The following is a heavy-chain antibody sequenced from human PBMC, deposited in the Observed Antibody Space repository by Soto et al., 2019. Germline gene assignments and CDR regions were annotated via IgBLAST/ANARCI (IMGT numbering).Heavy chain of an antibody. CDR2: ISAYNGNT. V-gene: IGHV1-18*01. CDR3: AAGGYPDYYYYGMDV. D-gene: IGHD5-12*01. Sequence: ASVKVSCKASGYTFTSYGISWVRQAPGQGLERMGWISAYNGNTNYAQKLQGRVTMTTDTSTSTAYMELRSLRSDDTAVYYCAAGGYPDYYYYGMDVWGQGTTVTVSS. J-gene: IGHJ6*02. CDR1: GYTFTSYG.